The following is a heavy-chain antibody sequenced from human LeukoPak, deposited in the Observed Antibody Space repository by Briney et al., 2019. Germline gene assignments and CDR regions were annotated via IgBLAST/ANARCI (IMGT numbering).Heavy chain of an antibody. J-gene: IGHJ4*02. CDR1: GGPISSYY. D-gene: IGHD5-24*01. CDR3: ARETRDGYIATTFDY. CDR2: IYYSGST. V-gene: IGHV4-59*12. Sequence: SGTLSLPCTVSGGPISSYYWSWIRQPPRKGLEWIGYIYYSGSTNYNPSLKSRVTISVDTSKNQFSLKLSSVTAADTAVYYCARETRDGYIATTFDYWGQGALVTVSS.